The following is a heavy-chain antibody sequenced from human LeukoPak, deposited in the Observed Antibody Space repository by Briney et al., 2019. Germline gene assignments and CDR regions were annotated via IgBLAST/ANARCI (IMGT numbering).Heavy chain of an antibody. J-gene: IGHJ6*03. Sequence: QPGRSLRLSCAASGFTFDDYAMHWVRQAPGKGLEWVSGISWNSGSIGYADSVKGRFTISRDNSQNTVSLQVNNLRTEDTALYYCAKTSLSDASGHYYYMDVWGKGTTVTVSS. V-gene: IGHV3-9*01. CDR3: AKTSLSDASGHYYYMDV. D-gene: IGHD3-3*01. CDR2: ISWNSGSI. CDR1: GFTFDDYA.